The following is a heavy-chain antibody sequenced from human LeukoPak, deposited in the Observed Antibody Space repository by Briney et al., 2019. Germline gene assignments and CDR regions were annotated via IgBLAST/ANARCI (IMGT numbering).Heavy chain of an antibody. D-gene: IGHD1-26*01. Sequence: PGGSLRLSCAASGFTVSSNYINWVRQAPGKGLEWVSGIGGSTYYRDSVKGRFTISRDNSKNTLYLQMNSLRVEDTAVYYCAISSGSYDYWGQGTLVTVSS. CDR3: AISSGSYDY. V-gene: IGHV3-53*01. CDR1: GFTVSSNY. J-gene: IGHJ4*02. CDR2: IGGST.